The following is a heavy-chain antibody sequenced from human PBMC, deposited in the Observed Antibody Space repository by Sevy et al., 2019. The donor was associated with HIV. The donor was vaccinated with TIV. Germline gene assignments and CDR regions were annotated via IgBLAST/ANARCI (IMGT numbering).Heavy chain of an antibody. J-gene: IGHJ4*02. CDR2: IKPDGSKK. CDR3: ARAIALADSY. CDR1: GFTFSIYW. Sequence: GGSLRLSCAASGFTFSIYWMTWVRQAPGKGLEWVANIKPDGSKKYYVDSVKGRFTISRDNAENELYLQMNSLRAEDTAVYYCARAIALADSYWGQGTQVTVSS. D-gene: IGHD6-13*01. V-gene: IGHV3-7*01.